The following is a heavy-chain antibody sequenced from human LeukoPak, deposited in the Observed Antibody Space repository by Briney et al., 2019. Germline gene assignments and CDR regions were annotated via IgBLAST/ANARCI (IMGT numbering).Heavy chain of an antibody. CDR1: GVSINGNY. D-gene: IGHD3-3*01. J-gene: IGHJ5*02. Sequence: PSETLSLTCTVSGVSINGNYWTWIRQLPGKGLEWIGFVSDTGDTDYNPSLKSRLTISADTSKSQLSLSLSSVTAAVTALYYCARVFRGVVTSNWFDPWGQGTLVTVSS. CDR3: ARVFRGVVTSNWFDP. V-gene: IGHV4-59*01. CDR2: VSDTGDT.